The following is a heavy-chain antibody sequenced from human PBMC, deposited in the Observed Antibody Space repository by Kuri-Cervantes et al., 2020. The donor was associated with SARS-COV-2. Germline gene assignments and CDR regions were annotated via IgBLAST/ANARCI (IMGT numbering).Heavy chain of an antibody. Sequence: GESLKISCAASGFTFSSYSMNWVRQAPGKGLEWVSSISSSSSSYIYYADSVKGRFTISRDDAKNSLHLQMNSLRAEDTAVYYCARIGTPYDLQAFDIWGQGTMVTVSS. CDR1: GFTFSSYS. J-gene: IGHJ3*02. D-gene: IGHD3-22*01. CDR2: ISSSSSSYI. CDR3: ARIGTPYDLQAFDI. V-gene: IGHV3-21*01.